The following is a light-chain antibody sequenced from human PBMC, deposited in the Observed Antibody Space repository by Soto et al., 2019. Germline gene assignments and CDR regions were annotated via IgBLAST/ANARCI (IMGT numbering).Light chain of an antibody. CDR2: RNN. CDR1: SSNIGSDY. J-gene: IGLJ1*01. V-gene: IGLV1-47*01. Sequence: QSVLTQPPSASGTPGQRVTISCSGSSSNIGSDYVYWYQHLPGTAPRLLIYRNNQRPSGVPDRFSGSKSGTSASLAISGLRSEDGADYYCAAWDDSLSGYVFGTGTKLTVL. CDR3: AAWDDSLSGYV.